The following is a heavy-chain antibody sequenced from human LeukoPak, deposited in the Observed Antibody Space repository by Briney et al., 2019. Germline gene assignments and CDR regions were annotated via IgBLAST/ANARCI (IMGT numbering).Heavy chain of an antibody. CDR2: ISYDGSNK. V-gene: IGHV3-30*18. CDR1: GFTFSSYG. CDR3: ANLDCGGDCYSDS. Sequence: GGSLRLSCAASGFTFSSYGMHWVRQAPGKGLEGVAVISYDGSNKYSADSVKGRFTISRDNSENTLFLQMNSLRAEDTAVYYCANLDCGGDCYSDSWGQGTLVTVSS. J-gene: IGHJ4*02. D-gene: IGHD2-21*02.